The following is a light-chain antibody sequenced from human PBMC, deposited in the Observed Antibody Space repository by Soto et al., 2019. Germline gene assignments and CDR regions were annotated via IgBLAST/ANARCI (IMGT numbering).Light chain of an antibody. V-gene: IGKV1-5*01. CDR1: ESISTW. J-gene: IGKJ1*01. Sequence: DIQMTQSPSTLSASVGDRVTITCRASESISTWLAWYQQKPGRAPKLLIYDASNIESGVPSRFSGSSSGTEFILTIDSVQPDDFATYYCQQYTGTFGQGTRVDIK. CDR3: QQYTGT. CDR2: DAS.